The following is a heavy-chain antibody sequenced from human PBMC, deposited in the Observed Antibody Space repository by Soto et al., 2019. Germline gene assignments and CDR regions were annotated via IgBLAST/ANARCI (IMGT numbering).Heavy chain of an antibody. CDR3: ARASIGRITGSTLAYYYYYVLDV. Sequence: QVQLVQSGAEVKRSGSSVKVSCKASGGSLTGYTITWVRQAPGQGLEWVGGLIPIFDTTNHAQQLHGRVTWSADDSTSTAYMELTSLRSEDTAVYYCARASIGRITGSTLAYYYYYVLDVWGQGTLVTVSS. D-gene: IGHD1-7*01. CDR1: GGSLTGYT. CDR2: LIPIFDTT. J-gene: IGHJ6*02. V-gene: IGHV1-69*01.